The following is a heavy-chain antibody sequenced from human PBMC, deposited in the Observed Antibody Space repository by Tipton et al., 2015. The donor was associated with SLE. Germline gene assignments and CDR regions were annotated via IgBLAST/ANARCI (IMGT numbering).Heavy chain of an antibody. J-gene: IGHJ3*01. CDR1: GGSFSGHY. Sequence: LSCAVYGGSFSGHYWSWIRQPPGKGLEWIGEVNDSGSTDYNPSLKSRLTISVDTSKNQFSLNLSSVTAADTAVYYCARHVRIARATYAFDLWGQGTMITVSS. CDR3: ARHVRIARATYAFDL. V-gene: IGHV4-34*01. CDR2: VNDSGST. D-gene: IGHD1-26*01.